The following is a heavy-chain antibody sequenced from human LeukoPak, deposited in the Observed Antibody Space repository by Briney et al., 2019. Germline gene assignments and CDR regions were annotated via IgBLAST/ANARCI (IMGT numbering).Heavy chain of an antibody. V-gene: IGHV1-2*02. J-gene: IGHJ5*02. CDR2: INPNSGGT. CDR3: ARVDTAMENWFDP. D-gene: IGHD5-18*01. CDR1: GYTFTGYY. Sequence: PGASVKVSCKASGYTFTGYYMHWVRQAPGQGLEWMGWINPNSGGTNYAQKFQGRVTMTRDMSTSTVYMELSSLRSEDTAVYYCARVDTAMENWFDPWGQGTLVTVSS.